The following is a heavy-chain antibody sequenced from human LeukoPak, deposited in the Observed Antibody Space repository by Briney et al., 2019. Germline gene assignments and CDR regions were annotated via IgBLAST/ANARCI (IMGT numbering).Heavy chain of an antibody. D-gene: IGHD4-17*01. Sequence: GGSLRLFCAASGFSVSTNYMSWVRQAPGKGLEWVSVIYSAGSTYYADSVKGRFTISRDNSKNTLYLQMNSLRAEDTAVYYCARGEDYGDYFDYWGQGTLVTVSS. J-gene: IGHJ4*02. CDR3: ARGEDYGDYFDY. V-gene: IGHV3-53*01. CDR1: GFSVSTNY. CDR2: IYSAGST.